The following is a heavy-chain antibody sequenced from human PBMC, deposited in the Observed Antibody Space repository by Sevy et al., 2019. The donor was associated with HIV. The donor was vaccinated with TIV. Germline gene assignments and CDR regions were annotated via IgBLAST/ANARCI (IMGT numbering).Heavy chain of an antibody. V-gene: IGHV3-9*01. J-gene: IGHJ6*02. CDR3: AKDINRGCDGVNCYSYYYYFYGLDV. Sequence: LSLTCAASGFPFNDHAMHWVRQVPGKGLEWVSGISWNSRNIGYADSVKGRFTISRDNARHVVYLEMNSLRPEDTAFYYCAKDINRGCDGVNCYSYYYYFYGLDVWGQGTTVTVSS. CDR1: GFPFNDHA. D-gene: IGHD2-21*01. CDR2: ISWNSRNI.